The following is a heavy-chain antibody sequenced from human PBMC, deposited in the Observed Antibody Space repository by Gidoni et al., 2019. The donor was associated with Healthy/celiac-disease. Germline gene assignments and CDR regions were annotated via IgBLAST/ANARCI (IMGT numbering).Heavy chain of an antibody. Sequence: QVQLLKSAAEARKPGSPVQVGCQPSHYTFPRYGISWVRQAPGQGLEGMGWISAYNGNTSYAQKLQGRVTMTTDTATSTAYMELRSSRSDGTAVYYWARERGDCGGDCYSPSDVWGQGTTVTVSS. V-gene: IGHV1-18*01. CDR3: ARERGDCGGDCYSPSDV. D-gene: IGHD2-21*02. J-gene: IGHJ6*02. CDR1: HYTFPRYG. CDR2: ISAYNGNT.